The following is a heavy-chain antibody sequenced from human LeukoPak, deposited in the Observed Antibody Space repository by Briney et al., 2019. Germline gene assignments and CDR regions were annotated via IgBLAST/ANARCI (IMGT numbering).Heavy chain of an antibody. CDR2: INPNSGGT. CDR1: GGTFGSDG. V-gene: IGHV1-2*02. J-gene: IGHJ4*02. Sequence: ASVKVSCKDSGGTFGSDGISWVRQAPGQGLEWMGWINPNSGGTNYAQKFQGRVTMTRDTSISTAYMELSRLRSDDTAVYYCARASKWELPGGWGQGTLVTVSS. CDR3: ARASKWELPGG. D-gene: IGHD1-26*01.